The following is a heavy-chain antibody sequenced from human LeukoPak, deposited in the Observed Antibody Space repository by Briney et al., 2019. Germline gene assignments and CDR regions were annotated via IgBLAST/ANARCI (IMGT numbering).Heavy chain of an antibody. CDR2: ISYDGSNK. CDR3: AKAFRRITMIVVAPEADY. Sequence: GGSLRLSCAASGFTFSSYGMHWVRQAPGKGLEWVAVISYDGSNKYYADSVKGRFTIPRDNSKNTLYLQMNSLRAEDTAVYYCAKAFRRITMIVVAPEADYWGQGTLVTVSS. CDR1: GFTFSSYG. V-gene: IGHV3-30*18. J-gene: IGHJ4*02. D-gene: IGHD3-22*01.